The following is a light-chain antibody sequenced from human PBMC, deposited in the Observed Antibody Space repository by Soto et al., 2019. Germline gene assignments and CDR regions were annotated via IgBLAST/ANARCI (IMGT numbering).Light chain of an antibody. Sequence: SYEGTQPSSVSVSPGQTARITCSGDVLAKKYARWFQQKPGQAPVLVIYKDSERPSGIPERFSGSSSGTTVTLTISGAQVEDEADYYCYSAADNNLVFGGGTKVTVL. V-gene: IGLV3-27*01. CDR1: VLAKKY. J-gene: IGLJ2*01. CDR2: KDS. CDR3: YSAADNNLV.